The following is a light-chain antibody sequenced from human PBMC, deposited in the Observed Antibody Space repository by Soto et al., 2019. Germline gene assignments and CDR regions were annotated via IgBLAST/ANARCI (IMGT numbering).Light chain of an antibody. CDR3: QHYTTYSVT. CDR1: QSISTW. V-gene: IGKV1-5*03. Sequence: DIHMTQSPATLSASVGDRVTITCRASQSISTWLAWYQQKPGKAPKLLIYWASSLESGVPSRFSGSGSGTEFTLTISSLQPDDFAPYYCQHYTTYSVTFGPGTKVDIK. CDR2: WAS. J-gene: IGKJ3*01.